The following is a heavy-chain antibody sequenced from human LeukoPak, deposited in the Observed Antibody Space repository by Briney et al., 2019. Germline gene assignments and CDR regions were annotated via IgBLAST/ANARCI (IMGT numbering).Heavy chain of an antibody. CDR1: GVTFRSDW. D-gene: IGHD6-13*01. CDR2: INSDGSST. CDR3: ARGGAIIAAAARFDH. J-gene: IGHJ5*02. Sequence: GAPLCLSCAASGVTFRSDWMHWVRQAPGKGLVRVSRINSDGSSTSYADSVMGRFTMSRDIATNTLYLQRNSLRAEDTAVYYCARGGAIIAAAARFDHWGQGTLVTVSS. V-gene: IGHV3-74*01.